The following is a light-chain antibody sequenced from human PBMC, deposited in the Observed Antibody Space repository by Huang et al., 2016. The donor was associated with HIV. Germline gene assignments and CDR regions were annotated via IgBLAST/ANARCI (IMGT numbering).Light chain of an antibody. V-gene: IGKV4-1*01. CDR1: RSILYNSNNKNY. CDR3: QQYYTTPGT. CDR2: WAS. Sequence: DIVLTQSPDSLAVSLGARATINCSSSRSILYNSNNKNYLAWHQQKPGQSPKLLIYWASTRESGVPDRFSGSGSETDFTLTISSLQAEDVAVYCCQQYYTTPGTFGPGTTVHIK. J-gene: IGKJ3*01.